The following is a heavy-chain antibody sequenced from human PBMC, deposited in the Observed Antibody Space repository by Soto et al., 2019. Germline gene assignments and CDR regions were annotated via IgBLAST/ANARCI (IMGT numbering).Heavy chain of an antibody. CDR1: GFTFNSYD. D-gene: IGHD4-17*01. J-gene: IGHJ4*02. CDR2: ISSRSNKI. Sequence: GGSLRLACAASGFTFNSYDMNWVREAQGKGLKWVSFISSRSNKIHYADSVKGRFTFSRDNAKNSLYLQMDSLRAEDTAVYYCARDSYTMSHYGVFWGQGTLVTVPS. CDR3: ARDSYTMSHYGVF. V-gene: IGHV3-21*01.